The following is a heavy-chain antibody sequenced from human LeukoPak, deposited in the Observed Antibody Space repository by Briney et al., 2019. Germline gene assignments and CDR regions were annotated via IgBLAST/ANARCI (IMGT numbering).Heavy chain of an antibody. Sequence: PSETLSLTCSVSGASISSGLYYWSWIRQHPGKGLEWIGYIFTSGSTHSKPSLKSRIAMSLDPSKNEFSLRVNSVTAADSAVYFCASTLRKGYNWYYLENWGQGALVTVSS. CDR1: GASISSGLYY. J-gene: IGHJ4*02. D-gene: IGHD5-24*01. CDR3: ASTLRKGYNWYYLEN. CDR2: IFTSGST. V-gene: IGHV4-31*03.